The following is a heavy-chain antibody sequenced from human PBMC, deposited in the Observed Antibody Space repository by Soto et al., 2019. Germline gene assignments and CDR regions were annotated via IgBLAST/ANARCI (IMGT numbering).Heavy chain of an antibody. CDR3: ATVDDNVVFDP. CDR1: GGSISSGGYS. V-gene: IGHV4-30-2*01. Sequence: PSETLSLTCAVSGGSISSGGYSWSWIRQPPGKGLEWIGYIYHSGSTYYNPSLKSRVTISVDRSKNQFSLKLSSVTAADTAVYYCATVDDNVVFDPWGQGSLV. CDR2: IYHSGST. J-gene: IGHJ5*02. D-gene: IGHD3-16*01.